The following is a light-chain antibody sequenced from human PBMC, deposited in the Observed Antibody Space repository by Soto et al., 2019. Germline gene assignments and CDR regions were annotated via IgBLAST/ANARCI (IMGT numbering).Light chain of an antibody. CDR3: SAWDASLNAVV. CDR2: YDD. V-gene: IGLV1-36*01. Sequence: QSVLTQPPSVSAAPRQRVTISCSGSDSNIGRNGVDWYQQLPGKATTHVIFYDDLLPFGGSDRFSGSESATTASPAISDLQYEDEADYFCSAWDASLNAVVFGGGTKLTVL. J-gene: IGLJ2*01. CDR1: DSNIGRNG.